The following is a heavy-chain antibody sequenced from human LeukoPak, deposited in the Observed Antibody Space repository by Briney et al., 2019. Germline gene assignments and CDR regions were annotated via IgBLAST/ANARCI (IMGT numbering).Heavy chain of an antibody. J-gene: IGHJ5*02. CDR1: GYTFTSYD. CDR3: ARNPPETGWFDP. V-gene: IGHV1-8*01. D-gene: IGHD1-14*01. CDR2: MNPNSGNT. Sequence: ASVKVSCKASGYTFTSYDINWVRQATGQGLEWMGWMNPNSGNTGYAQKFQGRVTMTRNTSISTAYMELSSLTSEDTAVYYCARNPPETGWFDPWGQGTLVTVSS.